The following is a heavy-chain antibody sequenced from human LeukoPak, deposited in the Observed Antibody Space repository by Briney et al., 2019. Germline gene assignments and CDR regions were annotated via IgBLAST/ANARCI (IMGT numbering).Heavy chain of an antibody. J-gene: IGHJ4*02. CDR1: GFTFSSYS. CDR3: AGGTAMVKMADY. D-gene: IGHD5-18*01. CDR2: ISSSSSYI. Sequence: PGGSLRLSCAASGFTFSSYSMNWVRQAPGKGLEWVSSISSSSSYIYYADSVKGRFTISRDNSKNTLYLQMNSLRAEDTAVYYCAGGTAMVKMADYWGQGTLVTVSS. V-gene: IGHV3-21*04.